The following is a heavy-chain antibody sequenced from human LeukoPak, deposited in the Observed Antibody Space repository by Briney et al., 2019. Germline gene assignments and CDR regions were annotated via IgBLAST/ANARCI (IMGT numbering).Heavy chain of an antibody. CDR1: EFTFSSYR. J-gene: IGHJ4*02. Sequence: GGSLRLSCAASEFTFSSYRMDWVRQAPGKGLEWVASISSGSIEVYYADAVKGRFTISRDNAKNSLYLQMSSLRGEDTAVYYCARGGYSHYDYWGPGTLVTVSS. CDR2: ISSGSIEV. V-gene: IGHV3-21*01. CDR3: ARGGYSHYDY. D-gene: IGHD6-13*01.